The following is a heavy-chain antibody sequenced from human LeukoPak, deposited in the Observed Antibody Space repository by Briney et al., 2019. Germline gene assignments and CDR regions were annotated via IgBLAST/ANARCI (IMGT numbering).Heavy chain of an antibody. D-gene: IGHD1-26*01. Sequence: PGGSLRLSCAASGFTFSSYTMNWVRQAPGKGLEWVSSISSSSSYIYYADSVKGRFTISRDNAKNSLYLQMNSLRAEDTAVYYCARVGASREGSWGQGTLVTVSS. CDR3: ARVGASREGS. CDR1: GFTFSSYT. V-gene: IGHV3-21*01. J-gene: IGHJ5*02. CDR2: ISSSSSYI.